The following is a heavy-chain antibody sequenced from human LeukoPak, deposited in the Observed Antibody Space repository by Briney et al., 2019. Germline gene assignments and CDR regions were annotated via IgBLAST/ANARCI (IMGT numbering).Heavy chain of an antibody. CDR3: ARDLSLVALEMATIYDAFDI. D-gene: IGHD5-24*01. CDR1: GGSISSYY. V-gene: IGHV4-4*07. Sequence: SETLSLTCTVSGGSISSYYWSWIRQPAGKGLEWIGRIYTSGSTNYNPSLKSRVTMSVDTSKNQFSLKLSSATAADTAVYYCARDLSLVALEMATIYDAFDIWGQGTMVTVSS. J-gene: IGHJ3*02. CDR2: IYTSGST.